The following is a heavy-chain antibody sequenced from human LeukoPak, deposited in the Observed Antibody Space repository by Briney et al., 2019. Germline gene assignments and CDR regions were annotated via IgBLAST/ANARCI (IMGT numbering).Heavy chain of an antibody. Sequence: ASVKVSCKASGYTFTGYYMHWVRQAPGQGLEWMGWINPNSGGSNYAQKFQGRVTMTRDTSISTAYMELSRLRSDDTAVHYCARELSSWYPHFDYWGQGTLVTVSS. V-gene: IGHV1-2*02. CDR2: INPNSGGS. CDR1: GYTFTGYY. CDR3: ARELSSWYPHFDY. J-gene: IGHJ4*02. D-gene: IGHD6-13*01.